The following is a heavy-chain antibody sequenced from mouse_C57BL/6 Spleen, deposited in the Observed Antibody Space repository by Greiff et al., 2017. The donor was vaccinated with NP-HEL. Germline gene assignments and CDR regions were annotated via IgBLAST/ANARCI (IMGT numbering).Heavy chain of an antibody. CDR2: INPSSGYT. CDR1: GYTFTSYW. V-gene: IGHV1-7*01. J-gene: IGHJ2*01. Sequence: VQLQQSGAELAKPGASVKLSCKASGYTFTSYWMHWVKQRPGQGLEWIGYINPSSGYTKYNQKFKDQATLTADKSSSTAYMQLSSLTYEDSAVYYCARTPWNYGGQGTTLTVSS. CDR3: ARTPWNY.